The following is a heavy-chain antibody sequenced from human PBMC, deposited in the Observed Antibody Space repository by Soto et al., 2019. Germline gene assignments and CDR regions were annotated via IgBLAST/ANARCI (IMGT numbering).Heavy chain of an antibody. J-gene: IGHJ4*02. CDR2: IYWDDDQ. Sequence: QITLKESGPTLVKPTQTFTLACTFSVFSLSTSGMGVGWIPQPPGKALESLALIYWDDDQRYSPSLKSRPNITKDTSENQVVLTTTNMDPVDTATYYCAHYGSTSSFDYWGKGTLVTVCS. V-gene: IGHV2-5*02. D-gene: IGHD6-6*01. CDR1: VFSLSTSGMG. CDR3: AHYGSTSSFDY.